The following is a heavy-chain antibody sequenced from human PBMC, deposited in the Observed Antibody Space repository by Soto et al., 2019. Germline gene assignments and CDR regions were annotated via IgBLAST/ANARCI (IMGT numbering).Heavy chain of an antibody. V-gene: IGHV3-23*01. CDR3: ARTRGYSDYDLDY. D-gene: IGHD5-12*01. CDR2: ISYSGVST. Sequence: WGSLRLSXAASGCTFSSYSMTWVRQAPGKGLEWVSAISYSGVSTYYADSVKGRFTISRDSSENTLSLQMNSRRVDDTALYYCARTRGYSDYDLDYWGQGTLVTVSS. CDR1: GCTFSSYS. J-gene: IGHJ4*02.